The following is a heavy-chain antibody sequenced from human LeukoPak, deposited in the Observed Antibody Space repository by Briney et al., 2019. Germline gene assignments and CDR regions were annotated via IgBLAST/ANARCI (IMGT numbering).Heavy chain of an antibody. D-gene: IGHD3-10*01. CDR1: GFTFSSYN. CDR2: ISSSSSYT. J-gene: IGHJ4*02. CDR3: ARVRGRNDY. Sequence: GGSLRLSCAASGFTFSSYNMSWIRQAPGKGLEWVSYISSSSSYTNYADSVKGRFTISRDNAKNSLYLQMNSLRAEDTAVYYCARVRGRNDYWGQGTLVTVSS. V-gene: IGHV3-11*06.